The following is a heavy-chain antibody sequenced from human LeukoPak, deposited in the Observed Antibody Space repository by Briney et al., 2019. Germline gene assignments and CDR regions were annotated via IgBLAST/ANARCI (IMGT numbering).Heavy chain of an antibody. J-gene: IGHJ5*02. CDR1: GVSISSGDYY. V-gene: IGHV4-30-4*01. CDR2: MYYSGST. CDR3: ARPYYYDSRIDP. D-gene: IGHD3-22*01. Sequence: SETLSLTCTVSGVSISSGDYYWSWIRQPPGKGLEWIGYMYYSGSTYYNPSLKSRVTISLDTSKNQFSLKLSSVTAADTAVYYCARPYYYDSRIDPWGRGTLVTVSS.